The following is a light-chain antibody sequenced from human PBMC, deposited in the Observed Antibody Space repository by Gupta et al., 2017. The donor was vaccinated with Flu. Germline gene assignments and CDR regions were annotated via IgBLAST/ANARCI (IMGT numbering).Light chain of an antibody. CDR3: QQYYAFPFT. Sequence: DIVMTQSPDSLPVSLGERATINCKSSQSVFYSPNNKNYLAWYQHKPGQPPKLLIYWASTRESGVPDRFSGSGSGTDFTLIISSLQAEDVAVYYCQQYYAFPFTFGGGTKVEIK. V-gene: IGKV4-1*01. J-gene: IGKJ4*01. CDR2: WAS. CDR1: QSVFYSPNNKNY.